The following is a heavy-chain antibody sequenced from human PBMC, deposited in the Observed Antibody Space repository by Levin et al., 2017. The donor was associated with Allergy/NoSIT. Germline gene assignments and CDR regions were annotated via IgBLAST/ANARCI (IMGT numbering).Heavy chain of an antibody. D-gene: IGHD3-22*01. CDR2: ITSAGDIT. Sequence: PGGSLRLSCAASGFTFSIYAMTWVRQAPGKGLEWVSAITSAGDITYYADSVKGRFTISRDNSKNTLYLQMNSLRAEDTAIYYCAKWRGTMIVDDYWGQGTLVIVSS. CDR1: GFTFSIYA. CDR3: AKWRGTMIVDDY. V-gene: IGHV3-23*01. J-gene: IGHJ4*02.